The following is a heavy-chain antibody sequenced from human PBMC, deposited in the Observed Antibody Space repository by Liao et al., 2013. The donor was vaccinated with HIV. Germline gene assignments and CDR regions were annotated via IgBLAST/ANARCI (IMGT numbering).Heavy chain of an antibody. D-gene: IGHD1-26*01. Sequence: QVQLQESGPGLVKPSETLSLTCTVSGGSISSYYWNWIRQPAGKGLEWIGHISSSGGTNYNPSLKSRVTMSVDTSRNQFSLKLNSVTAADTAVYYCARGSQLDYWGRGTWSPSPQ. J-gene: IGHJ4*02. CDR1: GGSISSYY. V-gene: IGHV4-4*07. CDR2: ISSSGGT. CDR3: ARGSQLDY.